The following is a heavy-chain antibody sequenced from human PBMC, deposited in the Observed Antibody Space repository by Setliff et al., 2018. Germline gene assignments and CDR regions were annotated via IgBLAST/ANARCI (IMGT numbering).Heavy chain of an antibody. CDR2: IYHGGNT. D-gene: IGHD1-1*01. Sequence: SETLSLTCDVSGGSVSSSSWWTWVRQPPGKGLEWIGQIYHGGNTRYNPSLKSRPTMSIDKSKNQFSLRLNSVTASDTAVYYCATTGTYRYFDYWGQGTLVTVSS. CDR1: GGSVSSSSW. CDR3: ATTGTYRYFDY. V-gene: IGHV4-4*02. J-gene: IGHJ4*02.